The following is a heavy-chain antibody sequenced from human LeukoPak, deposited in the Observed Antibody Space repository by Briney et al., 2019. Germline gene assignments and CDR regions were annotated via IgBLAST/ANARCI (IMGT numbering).Heavy chain of an antibody. Sequence: GGSLRLSCAASGFTFSNYAMSWVRQAPGKGLEWVSSISNSGSSIFYADSVKGRFTISRDNAKNSLYLQMNSLRAEDTAVYYCASPDTEYTSSASFDYWGQGTLVTVSS. CDR2: ISNSGSSI. V-gene: IGHV3-21*06. CDR1: GFTFSNYA. J-gene: IGHJ4*02. D-gene: IGHD6-6*01. CDR3: ASPDTEYTSSASFDY.